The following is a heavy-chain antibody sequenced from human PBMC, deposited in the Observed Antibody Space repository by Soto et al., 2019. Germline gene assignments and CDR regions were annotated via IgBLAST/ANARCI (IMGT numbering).Heavy chain of an antibody. CDR3: ARALGYNYGDRDHYYGMDV. D-gene: IGHD5-18*01. CDR2: ISYDGSNK. J-gene: IGHJ6*02. Sequence: GGSLRLSCAASGFTFTAYGMHWVRQAPGKGLEWVAVISYDGSNKYYADSVKGRFTLSRDNSKYMLYLQMNSLRPDDTAVYYCARALGYNYGDRDHYYGMDVWGQGTTATVSS. V-gene: IGHV3-30-3*01. CDR1: GFTFTAYG.